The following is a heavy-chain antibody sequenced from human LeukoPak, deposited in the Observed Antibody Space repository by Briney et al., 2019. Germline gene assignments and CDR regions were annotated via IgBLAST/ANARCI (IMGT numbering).Heavy chain of an antibody. CDR1: GFTFSNAW. CDR2: IKSKTDGGTT. CDR3: TTVGRYYYYGMDV. Sequence: PGGSLRLSCAASGFTFSNAWMSWVRQAPGKGLEWVGRIKSKTDGGTTDYAAPVKGRFTISRDDSKNTLYLRMNSLKTEDTAVYYCTTVGRYYYYGMDVWGQGTTVTVSS. J-gene: IGHJ6*02. V-gene: IGHV3-15*01.